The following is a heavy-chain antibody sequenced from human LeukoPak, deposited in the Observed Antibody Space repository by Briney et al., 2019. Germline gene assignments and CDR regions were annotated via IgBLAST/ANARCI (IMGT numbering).Heavy chain of an antibody. V-gene: IGHV5-51*01. Sequence: GESLKISCKGSGYRFTSYWIGWVRQMPGKGLEWMGIIYPGDSDTRYSPSFQGQVTISADKSISTAYLQWNSLKASDSAIYYCARCPHEGESLRGDFDYWGQGTLVTVSS. J-gene: IGHJ4*02. CDR2: IYPGDSDT. CDR3: ARCPHEGESLRGDFDY. D-gene: IGHD3-16*01. CDR1: GYRFTSYW.